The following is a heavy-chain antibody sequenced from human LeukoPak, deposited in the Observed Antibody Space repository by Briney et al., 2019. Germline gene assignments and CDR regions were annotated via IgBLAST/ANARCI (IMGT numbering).Heavy chain of an antibody. Sequence: GGSLRLSCAASGFTLRSYWMNWVRQAPGKGLEWVANIKYDGSDKYYVDSVKGRFTISRDNAKNSLYLQMNSLRVEDTAIYYCARENGLDYWGQGSLVTVSS. J-gene: IGHJ4*02. CDR2: IKYDGSDK. CDR1: GFTLRSYW. V-gene: IGHV3-7*04. D-gene: IGHD2-8*01. CDR3: ARENGLDY.